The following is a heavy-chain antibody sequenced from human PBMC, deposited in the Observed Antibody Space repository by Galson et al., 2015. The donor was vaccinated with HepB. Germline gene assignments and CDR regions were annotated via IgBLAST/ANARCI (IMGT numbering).Heavy chain of an antibody. D-gene: IGHD6-19*01. V-gene: IGHV3-66*01. CDR1: GFTVNSNY. J-gene: IGHJ6*02. CDR3: ARDPSGIAVTGQYYYYGMDV. CDR2: IYSGGST. Sequence: SLRLSCAASGFTVNSNYMTWVRQAPGKGLEWVSVIYSGGSTYYADSVKGRFTISRDNSKNTLYLQMNSLRAEDTAVYYCARDPSGIAVTGQYYYYGMDVWGQGTTVTVSS.